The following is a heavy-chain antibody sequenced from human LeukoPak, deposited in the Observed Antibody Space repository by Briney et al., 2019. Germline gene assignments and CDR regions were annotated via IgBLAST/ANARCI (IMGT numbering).Heavy chain of an antibody. D-gene: IGHD1-26*01. CDR3: ITDLSELLFDY. J-gene: IGHJ4*02. CDR1: GFTFINAW. V-gene: IGHV3-15*01. Sequence: GGFLRLSCAASGFTFINAWMSWVREAPGKGREWVGRIKRKTDGGTTDYAAPVKGRFSISRDDSKNTLYLQMNSLKTEDTAVYYCITDLSELLFDYWGQGTLVTVSS. CDR2: IKRKTDGGTT.